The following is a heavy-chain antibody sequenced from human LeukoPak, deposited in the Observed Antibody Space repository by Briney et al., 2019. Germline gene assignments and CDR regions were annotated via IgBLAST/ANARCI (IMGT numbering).Heavy chain of an antibody. D-gene: IGHD3-10*01. CDR1: GFTFNSYA. CDR3: AREGAGDYDAFDI. V-gene: IGHV3-30*04. J-gene: IGHJ3*02. Sequence: GGSLRLSCAASGFTFNSYAMHWVRQAPGKGLEWVAVISYDGSNKNYGDSVKGRFTISRDNSKNTLYLQMNSLRAEDTAVYYCAREGAGDYDAFDIWGQGTMVTVSS. CDR2: ISYDGSNK.